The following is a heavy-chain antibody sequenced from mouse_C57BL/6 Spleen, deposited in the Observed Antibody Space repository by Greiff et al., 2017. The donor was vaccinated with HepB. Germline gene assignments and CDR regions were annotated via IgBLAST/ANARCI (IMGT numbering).Heavy chain of an antibody. Sequence: EVQLQQSGPGLAKPSQTLSLTCSVTGYSITSDYWNWIRKFPGNKLEYMGYISYSGSTYYNPSLKSRISITRDTSKNQYYLQLNSVTTEDTATYYCARRRGYYYGSSYVYAMDYWGQGTSVTVSP. CDR1: GYSITSDY. CDR2: ISYSGST. D-gene: IGHD1-1*01. CDR3: ARRRGYYYGSSYVYAMDY. J-gene: IGHJ4*01. V-gene: IGHV3-8*01.